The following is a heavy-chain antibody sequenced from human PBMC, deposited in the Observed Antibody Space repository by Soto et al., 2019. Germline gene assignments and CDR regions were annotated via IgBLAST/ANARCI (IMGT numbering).Heavy chain of an antibody. CDR1: GGSISSYY. CDR3: ARATPYYYYMDV. V-gene: IGHV4-59*08. Sequence: QVQLQESGPGLVKPSETLSLTCTVSGGSISSYYWSWIRQPPGKGLEWIGYIYYSGSTNYNPSLTSRVTISVDTSKNQFSLTLSSVTAADTAVYYCARATPYYYYMDVWGKGTTVTVSS. CDR2: IYYSGST. J-gene: IGHJ6*03.